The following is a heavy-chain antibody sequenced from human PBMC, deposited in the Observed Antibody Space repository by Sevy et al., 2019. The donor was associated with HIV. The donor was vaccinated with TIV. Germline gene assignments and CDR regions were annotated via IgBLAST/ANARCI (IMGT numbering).Heavy chain of an antibody. CDR3: ARDGGELFDEYYYGMDV. V-gene: IGHV3-30*04. J-gene: IGHJ6*02. D-gene: IGHD3-10*01. CDR1: GFTFSSYA. CDR2: ISYDGSNK. Sequence: GGSLRLSCAASGFTFSSYAMHWVRQAPGKGLEWVAVISYDGSNKYYADSVKGRFTISRDNSKNTLDLQMNNLRAEDTAVYYCARDGGELFDEYYYGMDVWGQGTTVTVSS.